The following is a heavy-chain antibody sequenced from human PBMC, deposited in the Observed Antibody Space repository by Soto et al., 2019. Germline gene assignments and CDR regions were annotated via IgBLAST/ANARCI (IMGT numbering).Heavy chain of an antibody. CDR2: IYSGGST. CDR3: ARESGYYYGSGVYYYYGMDV. J-gene: IGHJ6*02. CDR1: GFTVSSNY. V-gene: IGHV3-53*01. D-gene: IGHD3-10*01. Sequence: GGSLRLSCAASGFTVSSNYMSWVRQAPGKGLEWVSVIYSGGSTYYADSVKGRFTISRDNSKNTLYLQMNSLRAEDTAVYYCARESGYYYGSGVYYYYGMDVWGQGTTVTVSS.